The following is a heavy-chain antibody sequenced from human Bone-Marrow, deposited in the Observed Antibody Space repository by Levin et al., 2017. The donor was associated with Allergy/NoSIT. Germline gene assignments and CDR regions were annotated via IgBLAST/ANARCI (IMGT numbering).Heavy chain of an antibody. CDR1: GGSISSYY. CDR3: ARVSPPRFAAAGRVFYMDV. V-gene: IGHV4-59*01. J-gene: IGHJ6*03. D-gene: IGHD6-13*01. Sequence: SCTVSGGSISSYYWSWIRQPPGKGLEWIGYIYYSGSTNYNPSLKSRVTISVDTSKNQFSLKLSSVTAADTAVYYCARVSPPRFAAAGRVFYMDVWGKGTTVTVSS. CDR2: IYYSGST.